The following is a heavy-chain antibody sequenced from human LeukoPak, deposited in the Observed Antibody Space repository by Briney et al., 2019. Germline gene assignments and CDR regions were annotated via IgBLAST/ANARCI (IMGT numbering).Heavy chain of an antibody. CDR3: ARGGGGYYYDSSGTFDY. Sequence: GASVKVSCKAPGYTFTSYDINWVRQATGQGLEWMGWMNPNSGNTGYAQKFQGRVTMTRNTSISTAYMELSSLRSEDTAVYYCARGGGGYYYDSSGTFDYWGQGTLVTVSS. CDR1: GYTFTSYD. D-gene: IGHD3-22*01. J-gene: IGHJ4*02. CDR2: MNPNSGNT. V-gene: IGHV1-8*01.